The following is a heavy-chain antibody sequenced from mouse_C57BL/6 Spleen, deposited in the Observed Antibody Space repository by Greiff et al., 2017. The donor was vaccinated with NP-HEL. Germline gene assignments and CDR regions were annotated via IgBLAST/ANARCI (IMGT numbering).Heavy chain of an antibody. CDR3: TPLYYDYDGYYFDY. D-gene: IGHD2-4*01. CDR1: GFNIKDYY. J-gene: IGHJ2*01. Sequence: VQLQQSGAELVRPGASVKLSCTASGFNIKDYYMHWVKQRPEQGLEWIGRIDPEDGDTEYAPKFQGKATMTADTSSNTAYLQLSSLTSEDTAVYYCTPLYYDYDGYYFDYWGQGTTLTVSS. V-gene: IGHV14-1*01. CDR2: IDPEDGDT.